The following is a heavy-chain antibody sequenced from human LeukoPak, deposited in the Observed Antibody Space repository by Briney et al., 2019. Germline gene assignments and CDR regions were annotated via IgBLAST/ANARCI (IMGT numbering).Heavy chain of an antibody. V-gene: IGHV3-30*18. J-gene: IGHJ4*02. CDR2: ISYDGSNK. CDR1: GFTFSSYG. CDR3: AKRPRKNQRYHYYDSSGYYGYFDY. Sequence: PGGSLRLSCAASGFTFSSYGMHWVRQAPGKGLEWVAVISYDGSNKYYADSVKGRFTISRDNSKNTLYLQMNSLRAEDTAVYYCAKRPRKNQRYHYYDSSGYYGYFDYWGQGTLVTVSS. D-gene: IGHD3-22*01.